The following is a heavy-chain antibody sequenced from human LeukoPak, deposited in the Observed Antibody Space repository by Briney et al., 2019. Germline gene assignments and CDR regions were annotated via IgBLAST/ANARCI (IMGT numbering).Heavy chain of an antibody. V-gene: IGHV5-51*01. CDR3: ARHVVVAPAAIHDYYYYMDV. D-gene: IGHD2-2*02. J-gene: IGHJ6*03. CDR2: IYPGDSDT. CDR1: GYSFTSYC. Sequence: GESLKISCKGSGYSFTSYCIGWVRQMPGKGLEWMVIIYPGDSDTRYSPSFQGQVTISADKSISTAYLQWSRLKASDTAMYYCARHVVVAPAAIHDYYYYMDVWGKGTTVTVSS.